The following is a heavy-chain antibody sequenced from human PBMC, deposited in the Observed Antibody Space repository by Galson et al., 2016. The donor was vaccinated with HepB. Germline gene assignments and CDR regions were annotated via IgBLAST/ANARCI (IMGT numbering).Heavy chain of an antibody. D-gene: IGHD3-22*01. CDR1: GGSINGLTLH. CDR3: ARLHYDTSGYQFDH. CDR2: VYYSGST. Sequence: SETLSLTCTVSGGSINGLTLHWGWVRQPPGKGLEWTGSVYYSGSTYYNPSPRSRLTVSVDTSKNNFSLKLRSVTAADTAVYFCARLHYDTSGYQFDHWGQGALVIVSS. J-gene: IGHJ4*02. V-gene: IGHV4-39*02.